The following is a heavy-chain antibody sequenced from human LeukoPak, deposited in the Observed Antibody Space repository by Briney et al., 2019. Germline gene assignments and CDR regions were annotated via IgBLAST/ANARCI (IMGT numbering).Heavy chain of an antibody. V-gene: IGHV1-18*01. J-gene: IGHJ4*02. D-gene: IGHD3-16*02. CDR1: GYTFTSYG. Sequence: ASVKVSCKASGYTFTSYGISWVRQAPGQGLEWMGWISAYNGNTNYAQKLQGRVTMTTDTSTSTAYMELRSLRSDDTAVYYCARDLQNYDYVWGSYREFDYWGQGTLVTVSS. CDR2: ISAYNGNT. CDR3: ARDLQNYDYVWGSYREFDY.